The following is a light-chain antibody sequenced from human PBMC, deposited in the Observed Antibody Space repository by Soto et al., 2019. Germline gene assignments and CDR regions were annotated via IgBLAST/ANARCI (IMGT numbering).Light chain of an antibody. Sequence: QLVLTQPASVSGSPGQSITISCTGTSSDVGGYNYVSWYQHHPGKAPKLILFGVSDRPSGVSLRFSGSKSGNTASLTISGLQAEDAAEYYCCSYTSFSTVVFGGGTKLTVL. CDR1: SSDVGGYNY. J-gene: IGLJ2*01. V-gene: IGLV2-14*01. CDR2: GVS. CDR3: CSYTSFSTVV.